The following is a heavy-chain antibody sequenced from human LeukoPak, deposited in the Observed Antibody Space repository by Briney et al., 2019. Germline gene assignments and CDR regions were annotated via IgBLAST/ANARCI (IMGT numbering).Heavy chain of an antibody. CDR2: IIPIFGIA. D-gene: IGHD5-12*01. CDR3: ASFSMVATKGIDY. J-gene: IGHJ4*02. Sequence: SVKVSCKASGGTFSSYAISWVRQAPGQGLEWMGRIIPIFGIANYAQKFQGRVTITADKSTSTAYMELSSLRSEDTAVYYCASFSMVATKGIDYWGQGTLVTVSS. CDR1: GGTFSSYA. V-gene: IGHV1-69*04.